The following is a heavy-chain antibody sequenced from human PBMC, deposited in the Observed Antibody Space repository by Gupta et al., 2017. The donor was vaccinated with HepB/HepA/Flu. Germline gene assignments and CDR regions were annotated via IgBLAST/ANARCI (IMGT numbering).Heavy chain of an antibody. CDR3: ARRLTPTWYFDL. V-gene: IGHV4-39*01. CDR1: GGSIRSRSYY. Sequence: QVQLQESGPGLVKPSETLSLTCTVSGGSIRSRSYYWGWIRQPPGKGLEWLGNIYYSGSTYDNPSLKSRVTLFVDTSKNQFSLRLSSVTAADTAVYYCARRLTPTWYFDLWGRGTRVTVSS. CDR2: IYYSGST. J-gene: IGHJ2*01.